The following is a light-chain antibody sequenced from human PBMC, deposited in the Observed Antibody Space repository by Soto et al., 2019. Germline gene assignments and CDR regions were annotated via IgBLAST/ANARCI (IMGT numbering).Light chain of an antibody. CDR2: WAS. CDR1: QSVLYSSNNKNY. CDR3: QQYYSTPQP. V-gene: IGKV4-1*01. J-gene: IGKJ1*01. Sequence: DIVMTQSPDSLAVSLGERATINCKSSQSVLYSSNNKNYLAWYQQKPGQPPKLLIYWASTRESGVPDRFSGSGSGTDFTLTISSLQAEDLAVYYCQQYYSTPQPFGQGTKVEIK.